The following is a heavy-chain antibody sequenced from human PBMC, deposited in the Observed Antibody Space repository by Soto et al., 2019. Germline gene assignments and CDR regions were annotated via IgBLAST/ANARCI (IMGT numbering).Heavy chain of an antibody. CDR2: ISGGGDGT. CDR3: AKKGLGSLVIYWSTGDCHYAFEI. V-gene: IGHV3-23*01. J-gene: IGHJ3*02. Sequence: EVQLLESGGGLVQPGGSLRLSCAASGFTFGNYAMIWVRQAPGKGLEWVSTISGGGDGTFYSDSGRGRFTIARENSRNTVYLQMNSLRAEDTAVYYCAKKGLGSLVIYWSTGDCHYAFEIWGQGTMVTVSS. D-gene: IGHD2-21*02. CDR1: GFTFGNYA.